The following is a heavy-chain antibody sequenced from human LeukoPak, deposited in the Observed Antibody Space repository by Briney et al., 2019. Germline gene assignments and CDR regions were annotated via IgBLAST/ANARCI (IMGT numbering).Heavy chain of an antibody. CDR2: INSDGSST. CDR3: ARDGGIALPFDY. Sequence: GGSLRLSCAASGFTFSSYWMHWVRQAPGKGLVWVSRINSDGSSTSYADSVKGRFTISRDNAKNTLYLQMNSLRAEDAAVYYCARDGGIALPFDYWGQGTLVTVSS. D-gene: IGHD6-13*01. V-gene: IGHV3-74*01. J-gene: IGHJ4*02. CDR1: GFTFSSYW.